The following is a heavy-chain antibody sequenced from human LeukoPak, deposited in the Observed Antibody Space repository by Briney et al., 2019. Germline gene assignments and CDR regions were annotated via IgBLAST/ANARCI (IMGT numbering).Heavy chain of an antibody. J-gene: IGHJ4*02. Sequence: SETLSLTCTVSGGSISGYYWTWIRHPPGKGLEWVGYIYYSGGTNYNPCLKSRVTISVDTSKNQFSLKLSSVTAADTAVYYCARHVEQRLTPFDYWGQGILVTVSS. V-gene: IGHV4-59*08. CDR3: ARHVEQRLTPFDY. D-gene: IGHD6-19*01. CDR2: IYYSGGT. CDR1: GGSISGYY.